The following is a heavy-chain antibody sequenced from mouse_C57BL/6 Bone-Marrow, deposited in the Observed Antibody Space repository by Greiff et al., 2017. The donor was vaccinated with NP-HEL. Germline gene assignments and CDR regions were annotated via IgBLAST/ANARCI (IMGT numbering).Heavy chain of an antibody. CDR1: GFTFSSYG. CDR3: ARPQLFAY. J-gene: IGHJ3*01. V-gene: IGHV5-6*02. CDR2: ISSGGSYT. Sequence: EVKLEESGGDLVKPGGSLKLSCAASGFTFSSYGMSWVRQTPDKRLEWVATISSGGSYTYYPDSVKGRFTISSDNAKNTLYLQMSSLKSEDTAMYYCARPQLFAYWGQGTLVTVSA. D-gene: IGHD4-1*02.